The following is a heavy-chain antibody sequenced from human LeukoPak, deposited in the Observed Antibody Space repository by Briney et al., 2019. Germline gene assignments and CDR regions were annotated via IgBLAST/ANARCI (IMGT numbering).Heavy chain of an antibody. V-gene: IGHV1-46*01. CDR3: ARVHLAYCGGDCYFGY. CDR2: INPSGGST. J-gene: IGHJ4*02. Sequence: ASVKVSCKASGGTFSSYAISWVRQAPGQGLEWMGIINPSGGSTSYAQKFQGRVTMTRDTSTSTVYMELSSLRSEDTAVYYCARVHLAYCGGDCYFGYWGQGTLVTVSS. CDR1: GGTFSSYA. D-gene: IGHD2-21*02.